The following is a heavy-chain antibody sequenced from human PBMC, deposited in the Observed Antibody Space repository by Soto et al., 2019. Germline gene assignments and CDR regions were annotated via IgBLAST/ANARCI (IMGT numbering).Heavy chain of an antibody. D-gene: IGHD1-26*01. CDR2: FDPEDGET. J-gene: IGHJ4*02. Sequence: ASVKVSFKVCGYTLTELSMHWLRQAPGKGLEWMGGFDPEDGETIYEQKFQGRVTMTEDTSTDTAYMELSSLRSEDTAFYYCATVVGTYLDFWGQGTLVTVSS. V-gene: IGHV1-24*01. CDR3: ATVVGTYLDF. CDR1: GYTLTELS.